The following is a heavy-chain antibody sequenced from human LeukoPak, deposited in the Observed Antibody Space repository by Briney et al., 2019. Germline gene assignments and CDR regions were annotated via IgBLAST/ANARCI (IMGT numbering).Heavy chain of an antibody. V-gene: IGHV3-23*01. J-gene: IGHJ6*03. CDR2: TSGSGGST. Sequence: PGGSLRLSCAASGFTFSSYAMSWVRPAPGKGLEGVSATSGSGGSTYYADSVKGRFTISRDNSKNTLYLQMNSLRAEDTAVYYCAKGYNCSSTSCRYYYMDVWGKGTTVTVSS. D-gene: IGHD2-2*01. CDR3: AKGYNCSSTSCRYYYMDV. CDR1: GFTFSSYA.